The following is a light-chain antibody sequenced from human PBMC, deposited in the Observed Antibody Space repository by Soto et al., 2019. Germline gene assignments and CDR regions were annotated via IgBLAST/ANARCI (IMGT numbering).Light chain of an antibody. J-gene: IGKJ5*01. Sequence: EIVMTHSPATLSVSRWERATLSCRASQSVSSNLAWYQQKLGQAPRLLIYYISTRATGIPARFSGSGSGTEFTLTINSLQSEDSAVYYCQQHNQWPITIGQGTRLEIK. CDR3: QQHNQWPIT. CDR1: QSVSSN. CDR2: YIS. V-gene: IGKV3D-15*01.